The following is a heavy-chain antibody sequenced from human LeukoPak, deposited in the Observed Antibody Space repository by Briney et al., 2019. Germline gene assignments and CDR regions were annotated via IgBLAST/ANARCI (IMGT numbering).Heavy chain of an antibody. CDR3: ARTPTWMDAFDI. J-gene: IGHJ3*02. CDR2: IRNKASSYTT. Sequence: PGGSLRLSCAASGFTSSDHYMDWVRQAPGKGLEWVGLIRNKASSYTTEYAASVKGRFTVSRDDSKNSLYLQMNSLKTEDTAVYYCARTPTWMDAFDIWGQGTMVTVSS. D-gene: IGHD1-1*01. CDR1: GFTSSDHY. V-gene: IGHV3-72*01.